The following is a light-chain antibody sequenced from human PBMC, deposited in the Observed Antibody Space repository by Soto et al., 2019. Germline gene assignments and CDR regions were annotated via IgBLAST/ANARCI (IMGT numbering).Light chain of an antibody. CDR3: QQYGSSLLT. Sequence: EIVLTQSPSPLSLSPWERATLXXRASQSVSSSYLAWYQQKPGQAPRVXIYGASSRATGIPDRFSGSGSGTDFTLTISRLEPEDFGVYYCQQYGSSLLTFGQGTKVEIK. CDR2: GAS. V-gene: IGKV3-20*01. J-gene: IGKJ1*01. CDR1: QSVSSSY.